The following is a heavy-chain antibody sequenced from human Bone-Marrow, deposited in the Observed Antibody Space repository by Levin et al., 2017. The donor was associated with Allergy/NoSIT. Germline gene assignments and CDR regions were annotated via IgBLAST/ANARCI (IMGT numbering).Heavy chain of an antibody. Sequence: GGSLSLSCTTSGFTLGDYPMTWFRQAPGKGLEWVGFIRSNAYGGTTEYAASVKDRFTISRDDSKSIAYLQMNSLKTEDTAVYYCARGRGVTTGIGYYFHYWGQGTLVTVSS. CDR2: IRSNAYGGTT. V-gene: IGHV3-49*03. J-gene: IGHJ4*02. D-gene: IGHD4-17*01. CDR1: GFTLGDYP. CDR3: ARGRGVTTGIGYYFHY.